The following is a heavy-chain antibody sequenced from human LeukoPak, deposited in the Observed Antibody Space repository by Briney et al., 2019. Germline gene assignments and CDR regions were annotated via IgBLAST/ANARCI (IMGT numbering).Heavy chain of an antibody. Sequence: PGGSLRLSCAASGLTITTYSMNWVRQAPGKGLEWISYISSSSSTIYYAESVKGRFTISRDNAKSSLYLQMNSLRAEDTAVYYCARGSIAVAGKVDYWGQGTLVTVSS. CDR3: ARGSIAVAGKVDY. J-gene: IGHJ4*02. V-gene: IGHV3-48*04. D-gene: IGHD6-19*01. CDR2: ISSSSSTI. CDR1: GLTITTYS.